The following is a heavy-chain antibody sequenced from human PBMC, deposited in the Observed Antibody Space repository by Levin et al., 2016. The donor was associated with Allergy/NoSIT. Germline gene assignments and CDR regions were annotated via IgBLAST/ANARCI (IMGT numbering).Heavy chain of an antibody. V-gene: IGHV4-59*01. CDR2: IYYSGST. Sequence: WIRQPPGKGLEWIGYIYYSGSTNYNPSLKSRVTISVDTSKNQFSLKLSSVTAADTAVYYCARDFWVNRFDVYYYYGMDVWGQGTTVTVSS. J-gene: IGHJ6*02. CDR3: ARDFWVNRFDVYYYYGMDV. D-gene: IGHD3-3*01.